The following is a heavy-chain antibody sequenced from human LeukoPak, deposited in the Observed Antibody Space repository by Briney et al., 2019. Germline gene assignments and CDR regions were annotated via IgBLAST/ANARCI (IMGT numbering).Heavy chain of an antibody. CDR3: AREWLHDYGGKSV. Sequence: GVSLRLSCTASGFTFSSYWMSWVRQATGKGQDCVANIKQDGSEEYYVDSVKGRFTISRDNAKNSLYLQMNSLRAEDTAVYYCAREWLHDYGGKSVWGQGTTVTVSS. J-gene: IGHJ6*02. CDR1: GFTFSSYW. CDR2: IKQDGSEE. V-gene: IGHV3-7*05. D-gene: IGHD4-23*01.